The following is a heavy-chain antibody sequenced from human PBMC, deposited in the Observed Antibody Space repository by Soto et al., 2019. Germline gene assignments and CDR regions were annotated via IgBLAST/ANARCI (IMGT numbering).Heavy chain of an antibody. D-gene: IGHD6-13*01. J-gene: IGHJ3*02. CDR2: ISSSSSTI. V-gene: IGHV3-48*01. Sequence: GSLRLSCAASGFTFSSYNMNWVRQAPGKGLEWVSYISSSSSTIYYADSVKGRFTISRDNAKSSLYLQMNSLRAEDTAVYYCARDPFVAAGAFDIWGQGTMVTVSS. CDR3: ARDPFVAAGAFDI. CDR1: GFTFSSYN.